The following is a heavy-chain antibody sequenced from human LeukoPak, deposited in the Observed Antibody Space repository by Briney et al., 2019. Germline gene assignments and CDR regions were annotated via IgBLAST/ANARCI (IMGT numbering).Heavy chain of an antibody. Sequence: GGSLRPSCAASGFTFSSYSMNWVRQAPGKGLEWVSSISSSSSYIYYADSVKGRFTISRDNAKNSLYLQMNSLRAEDTAVYYCARQTYYDSSGYYSPYWGQGTLVTVSS. CDR1: GFTFSSYS. J-gene: IGHJ4*02. D-gene: IGHD3-22*01. CDR2: ISSSSSYI. V-gene: IGHV3-21*01. CDR3: ARQTYYDSSGYYSPY.